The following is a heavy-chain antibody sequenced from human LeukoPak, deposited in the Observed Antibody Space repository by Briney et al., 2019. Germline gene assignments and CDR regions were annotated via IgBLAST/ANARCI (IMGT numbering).Heavy chain of an antibody. CDR3: TTKVIRGNSGDDYDD. Sequence: GSLRLSCAASGVTFSSYGMHWVRQAPGKGLEWVALISSDGNDKLYGDSVKGRFTISRDDSKSTLYLQMDSLRAEDTAVYYCTTKVIRGNSGDDYDDWGQGTLVTVSS. J-gene: IGHJ4*02. CDR1: GVTFSSYG. D-gene: IGHD5-12*01. V-gene: IGHV3-30*03. CDR2: ISSDGNDK.